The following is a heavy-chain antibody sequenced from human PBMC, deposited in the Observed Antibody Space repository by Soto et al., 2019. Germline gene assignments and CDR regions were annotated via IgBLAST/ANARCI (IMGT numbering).Heavy chain of an antibody. CDR3: ARDLRGYSRYDYLDY. CDR2: SYYTGSS. V-gene: IGHV4-31*03. CDR1: GGSISSGGYY. J-gene: IGHJ4*02. Sequence: SETLSLTCTVSGGSISSGGYYWSWIRQHPVKGLEWVGYSYYTGSSYYNPSLKSRVTISVDASKNQLSLRLASVTAADTAVYYCARDLRGYSRYDYLDYWGQGIPVTVSS. D-gene: IGHD5-12*01.